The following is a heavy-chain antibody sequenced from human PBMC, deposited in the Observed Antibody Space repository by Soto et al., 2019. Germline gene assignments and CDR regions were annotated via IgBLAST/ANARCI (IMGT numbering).Heavy chain of an antibody. D-gene: IGHD5-18*01. V-gene: IGHV4-59*01. CDR2: MYYTGNT. J-gene: IGHJ4*02. CDR1: GGSISSYY. CDR3: ARGREYSHACDY. Sequence: SETLSLTCTVSGGSISSYYWSWIRQPPGKGLEWIGYMYYTGNTNYNPSLKSRVTISVDTSKKQFSLKLSSVTAADTAVYYCARGREYSHACDYWGQGTRVTVS.